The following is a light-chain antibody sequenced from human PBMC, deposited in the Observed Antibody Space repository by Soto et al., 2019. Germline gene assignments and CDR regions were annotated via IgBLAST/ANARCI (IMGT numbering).Light chain of an antibody. CDR1: QSISSY. V-gene: IGKV1-39*01. CDR2: AAS. J-gene: IGKJ1*01. CDR3: QESYSTLWGT. Sequence: DIQMTQSPSSLSASVGDRVTITCRASQSISSYLNWYQQKPGKAPKLLIYAASSLQSGVPSRFSGSGSGTDFTLTISSLQPEDFATYYCQESYSTLWGTCGQGTKVDI.